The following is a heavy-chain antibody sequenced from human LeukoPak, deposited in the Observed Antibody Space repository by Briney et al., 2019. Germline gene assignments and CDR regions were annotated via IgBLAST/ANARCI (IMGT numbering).Heavy chain of an antibody. CDR1: GFTFSSYA. D-gene: IGHD6-19*01. V-gene: IGHV3-23*01. J-gene: IGHJ3*02. CDR2: ISGSGGST. Sequence: GGSLRLSCAASGFTFSSYAMSWVRQAPGKGLEWVSAISGSGGSTYYADSVKGRFTISRDNSKNTLYLQMNSLRAEDTAMYYCARPYTSGYRGAFEIWGQGTMVTVSS. CDR3: ARPYTSGYRGAFEI.